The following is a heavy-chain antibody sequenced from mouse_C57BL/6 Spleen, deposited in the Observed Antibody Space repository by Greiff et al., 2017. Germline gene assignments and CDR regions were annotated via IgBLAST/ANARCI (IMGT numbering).Heavy chain of an antibody. CDR3: AKELRLRGAY. V-gene: IGHV1-22*01. CDR1: GYTFTDYN. CDR2: VNPNNGGT. J-gene: IGHJ3*01. D-gene: IGHD3-2*02. Sequence: LVEPGASVKMSCKASGYTFTDYNMHWVKQSHGKSLEWIGYVNPNNGGTSYNQKFKGKATLTVNKSSSTAYMELRRLTSENSAVYYYAKELRLRGAYWGQGTLVTVSA.